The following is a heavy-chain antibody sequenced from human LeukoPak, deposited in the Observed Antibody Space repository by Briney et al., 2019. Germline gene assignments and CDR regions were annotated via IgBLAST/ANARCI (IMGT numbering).Heavy chain of an antibody. V-gene: IGHV3-7*03. D-gene: IGHD3-9*01. CDR1: GFTFSNYW. CDR2: IRQDGGLK. J-gene: IGHJ6*02. CDR3: AKAPNYDILTGHAYGMDV. Sequence: GGSLRLSCTASGFTFSNYWMSWVRQAPGKGLEWVANIRQDGGLKHYVDSVKGRFTISRDNAENSLYLQMNSLRAEDTAVYYCAKAPNYDILTGHAYGMDVWGQGTTVTVSS.